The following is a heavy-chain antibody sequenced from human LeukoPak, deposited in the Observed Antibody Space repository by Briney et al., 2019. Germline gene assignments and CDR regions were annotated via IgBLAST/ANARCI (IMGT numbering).Heavy chain of an antibody. V-gene: IGHV1-2*02. CDR2: INPNSGGT. Sequence: ASVKVSCKASGYTFTGYYMHWVRQAPGQGLEWMGWINPNSGGTNYAQKFQGRVTITADESTSTAYMELSSLRSEDTAVYYCATGPRAAAVFDPWGQGTLVTVSS. J-gene: IGHJ5*02. D-gene: IGHD6-13*01. CDR3: ATGPRAAAVFDP. CDR1: GYTFTGYY.